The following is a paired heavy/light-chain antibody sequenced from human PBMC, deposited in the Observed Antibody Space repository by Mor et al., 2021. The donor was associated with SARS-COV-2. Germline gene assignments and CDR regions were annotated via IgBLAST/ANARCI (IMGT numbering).Heavy chain of an antibody. J-gene: IGHJ4*02. Sequence: EVQLVESGGGLVQPGGSLRLSCIASGFTFSPYWMSWVRQAPGKGLEWVANIKQDGSEKYYVDSVMGRFTISRDNDKNSLHLQMNSLRAEDTAVYYCARALYCSGGNCYRSKYYFDYWGLGTLVTVSS. CDR2: IKQDGSEK. D-gene: IGHD2-15*01. V-gene: IGHV3-7*01. CDR3: ARALYCSGGNCYRSKYYFDY. CDR1: GFTFSPYW.
Light chain of an antibody. V-gene: IGLV1-40*01. J-gene: IGLJ2*01. Sequence: QSVLTQPPSVSGAPGQRVTISCTGSSSDIGADYDIHWYQQLPGTAPKLLIYRNSNRPSGVPDRFSGSKSGTSASLAISGLQAEDEADYYCQSYDSGLRGSVFGGGTKLTVL. CDR1: SSDIGADYD. CDR2: RNS. CDR3: QSYDSGLRGSV.